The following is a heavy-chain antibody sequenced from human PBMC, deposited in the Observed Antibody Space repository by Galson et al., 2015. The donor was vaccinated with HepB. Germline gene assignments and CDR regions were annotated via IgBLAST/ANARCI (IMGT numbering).Heavy chain of an antibody. V-gene: IGHV3-23*01. D-gene: IGHD2-15*01. CDR3: ATRGLVTATRAFDI. CDR2: IGGSGDRI. J-gene: IGHJ3*02. Sequence: SLRLSCAASGFTFSSYGMGWVRQAPGKGLEWVSAIGGSGDRIYYADSLKGRFTISRDNSKDTLYLQMNSLRVEDTAVYYCATRGLVTATRAFDIWGQGTMVTVSS. CDR1: GFTFSSYG.